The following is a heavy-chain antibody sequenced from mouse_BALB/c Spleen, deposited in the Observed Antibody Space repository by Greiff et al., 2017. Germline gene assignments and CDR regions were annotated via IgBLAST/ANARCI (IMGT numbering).Heavy chain of an antibody. CDR3: ANDGYYGYFDV. J-gene: IGHJ1*01. Sequence: VQLQQSGAELVKPGASVKLSCTASGFNIKDTYMHWVKQRPEQGLEWIGRIDPANGNTKYDPKFQGKATITADTSSNTAYLQLSSLTSEDTAVYYCANDGYYGYFDVWGAGTTVTVSS. CDR1: GFNIKDTY. D-gene: IGHD2-3*01. CDR2: IDPANGNT. V-gene: IGHV14-3*02.